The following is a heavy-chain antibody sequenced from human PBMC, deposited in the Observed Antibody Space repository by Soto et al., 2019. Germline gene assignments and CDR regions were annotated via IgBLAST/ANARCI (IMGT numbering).Heavy chain of an antibody. CDR3: VSLWSVTGSMDY. V-gene: IGHV3-72*01. CDR1: GLTFSDHY. CDR2: IRDRVHSYST. J-gene: IGHJ4*02. D-gene: IGHD1-20*01. Sequence: EVQLVESGGGLVQPGGSLRLSCAVSGLTFSDHYMGWVRQAPGKGLDWVGRIRDRVHSYSTEYAASVKGRFTISRDDSRNLLYLQMNSLKMEGTAVFYCVSLWSVTGSMDYWGRGTLVTVSS.